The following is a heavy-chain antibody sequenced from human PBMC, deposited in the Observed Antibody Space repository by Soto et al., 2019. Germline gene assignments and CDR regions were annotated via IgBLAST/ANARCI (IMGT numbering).Heavy chain of an antibody. CDR3: AREIMYSSGWSEIDY. J-gene: IGHJ4*02. CDR2: IYYSGST. Sequence: PSETLSLTCTVSGGPISSGGYYWSWIRQHPGKGLEWIGYIYYSGSTYYNPSLKSRVTISVDTSKNQFSLKLSSVTAADTAVYYCAREIMYSSGWSEIDYWGQGTLVTVSS. CDR1: GGPISSGGYY. D-gene: IGHD6-19*01. V-gene: IGHV4-31*03.